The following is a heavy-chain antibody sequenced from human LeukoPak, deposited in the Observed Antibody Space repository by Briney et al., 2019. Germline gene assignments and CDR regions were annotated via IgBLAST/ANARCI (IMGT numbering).Heavy chain of an antibody. CDR3: ARGRRSLPFDY. J-gene: IGHJ4*02. CDR2: INHSGST. D-gene: IGHD1-26*01. V-gene: IGHV4-34*01. CDR1: GGSFSGYY. Sequence: KPSETLSLTCAVYGGSFSGYYWSWIRQPPGKGLEWIGEINHSGSTNYNPSLKSRVTISVDTSKNQFSLKLSSVTAADTAVYYCARGRRSLPFDYWGQGTLVTVSS.